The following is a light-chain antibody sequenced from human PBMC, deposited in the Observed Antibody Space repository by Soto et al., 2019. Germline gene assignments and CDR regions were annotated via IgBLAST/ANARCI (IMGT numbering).Light chain of an antibody. CDR3: QQRSDWRYT. J-gene: IGKJ2*01. V-gene: IGKV3-11*01. CDR2: DAS. CDR1: QRITSY. Sequence: EIVLTQSPATLSLSPGERATLSCRASQRITSYLAWYQQKPGQAPRLLIYDASNRASGIPARFSGSGSGTDFTLTISSLDPEDFAVYYCQQRSDWRYTFGQGTKLEIK.